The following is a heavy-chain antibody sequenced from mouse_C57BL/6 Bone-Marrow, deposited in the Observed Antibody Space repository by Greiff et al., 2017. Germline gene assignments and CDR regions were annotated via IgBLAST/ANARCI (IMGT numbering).Heavy chain of an antibody. CDR1: GYTFTSYW. CDR2: INPSSGYT. J-gene: IGHJ2*01. D-gene: IGHD3-2*02. Sequence: VQGVESGAELAKPGASVKLSCKASGYTFTSYWMHWVQQRPGQGLEWIGYINPSSGYTKYNQKFKDKATLTADKSSSTAYMQLSSLTYEDSAVYYCAKSQASDYWGQGTTLTVSS. V-gene: IGHV1-7*01. CDR3: AKSQASDY.